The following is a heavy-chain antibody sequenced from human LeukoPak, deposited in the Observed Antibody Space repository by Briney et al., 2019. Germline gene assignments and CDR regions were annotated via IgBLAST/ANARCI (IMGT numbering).Heavy chain of an antibody. V-gene: IGHV4-34*01. J-gene: IGHJ4*02. CDR2: INHSGST. D-gene: IGHD3-9*01. CDR3: ARGLRYFDWLLSSGDY. CDR1: GGSFSGYY. Sequence: SETLSLTCAVYGGSFSGYYWSWIRQPPGKGLEWIGEINHSGSTNYNPSLKSRVTISVDTSKNQFSLKLSSVTAADTAGYYCARGLRYFDWLLSSGDYWGQGTLVTVSS.